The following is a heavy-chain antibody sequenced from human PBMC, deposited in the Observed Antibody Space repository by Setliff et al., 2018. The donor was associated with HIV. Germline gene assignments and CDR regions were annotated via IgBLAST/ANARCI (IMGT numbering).Heavy chain of an antibody. V-gene: IGHV1-2*02. CDR1: GYTFTGYY. CDR3: ARDGRTHYYDSSGLDY. CDR2: INPNSGGT. D-gene: IGHD3-22*01. Sequence: ASVKVSCKASGYTFTGYYMHRVRQAPGQGLEWMGWINPNSGGTNYAQKFQGRVTMTRDTSISTAYMELSRLRSDDTAVYYCARDGRTHYYDSSGLDYGGQRTLVTVSS. J-gene: IGHJ4*02.